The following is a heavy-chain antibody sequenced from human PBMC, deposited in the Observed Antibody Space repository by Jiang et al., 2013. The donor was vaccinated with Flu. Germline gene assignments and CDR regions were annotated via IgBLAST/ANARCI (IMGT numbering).Heavy chain of an antibody. Sequence: GAEVKKPGSSVKVSCKASGGTFSSYAISWVRQAPGQGLEWMGGIIPIFGTANYAQKFQGRVTITADESTSTAYMELSSLRSEDTAVYYCARAVEQLVRGGDAFDIWGQGTMVTVSS. CDR2: IIPIFGTA. CDR3: ARAVEQLVRGGDAFDI. D-gene: IGHD6-6*01. J-gene: IGHJ3*02. CDR1: GGTFSSYA. V-gene: IGHV1-69*01.